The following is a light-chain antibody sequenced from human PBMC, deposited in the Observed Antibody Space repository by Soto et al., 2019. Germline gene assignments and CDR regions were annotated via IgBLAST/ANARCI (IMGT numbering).Light chain of an antibody. Sequence: QSVLTQPASVSRSPAQSITISCTGTSSDDGGYIYVSWYQQHLGKAPKLMIYEVSNRPSGVSNRFSGSKSGNTASLTISGLQAEDEADYYCSSYSSSSFYVFGTGTKVTVL. CDR1: SSDDGGYIY. CDR3: SSYSSSSFYV. J-gene: IGLJ1*01. V-gene: IGLV2-14*01. CDR2: EVS.